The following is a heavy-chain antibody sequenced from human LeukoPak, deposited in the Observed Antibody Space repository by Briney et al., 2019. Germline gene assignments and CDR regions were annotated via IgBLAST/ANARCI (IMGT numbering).Heavy chain of an antibody. V-gene: IGHV1-24*01. Sequence: ASVTVSCKGSGYTLTELSMHWLRQAPGKGLDGMGGFYPEDGETIYAQKFQGRVTMTEETSTDTAYMELSSLRSEATTVYHCATDLLRQLERWGQGTLVTVSS. CDR2: FYPEDGET. CDR3: ATDLLRQLER. J-gene: IGHJ4*02. CDR1: GYTLTELS. D-gene: IGHD6-13*01.